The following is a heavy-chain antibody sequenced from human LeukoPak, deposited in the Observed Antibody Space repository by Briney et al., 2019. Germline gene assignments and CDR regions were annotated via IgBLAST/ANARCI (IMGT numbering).Heavy chain of an antibody. Sequence: PGESLKISCKGSGYSFTSFWIGWVRQMPGKGLEWMGIIYPGDSDPRYSPSFQGQVTISADKSINTAYLQWTSLKASDTAMYYCVILVGHNWSDEGYFDYWGQGTLVTVSS. J-gene: IGHJ4*02. CDR2: IYPGDSDP. D-gene: IGHD1-1*01. V-gene: IGHV5-51*01. CDR1: GYSFTSFW. CDR3: VILVGHNWSDEGYFDY.